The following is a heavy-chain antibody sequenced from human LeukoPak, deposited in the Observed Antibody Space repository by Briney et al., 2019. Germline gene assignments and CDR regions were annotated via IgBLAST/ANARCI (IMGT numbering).Heavy chain of an antibody. V-gene: IGHV4-39*07. Sequence: SETLSLTCTVSGGSVSSGSYYWNWIRQPPGKGLEWIGEINHSGSTNYNPSLKSRVTISVDTSKNQFSLKLSSVTAADTAVYYCAGVQSQNYYAMDVWGPGTPVTVSS. CDR3: AGVQSQNYYAMDV. CDR2: INHSGST. CDR1: GGSVSSGSYY. J-gene: IGHJ6*02.